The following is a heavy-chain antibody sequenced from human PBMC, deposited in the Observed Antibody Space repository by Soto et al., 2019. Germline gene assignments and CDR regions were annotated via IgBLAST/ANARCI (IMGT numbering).Heavy chain of an antibody. CDR2: ISRSGSP. J-gene: IGHJ4*02. D-gene: IGHD6-6*01. V-gene: IGHV4-34*01. CDR3: ASPGKYSISPIDY. CDR1: GGSFSGYY. Sequence: QVQLQQWGAGLLKPSETLSLTCAVYGGSFSGYYWGWIRQPPGKGLEWIGEISRSGSPNYNPSLMSQVTISLDPSKNQFSLMLNSETAADSAVYYCASPGKYSISPIDYWGQGTLVTVSS.